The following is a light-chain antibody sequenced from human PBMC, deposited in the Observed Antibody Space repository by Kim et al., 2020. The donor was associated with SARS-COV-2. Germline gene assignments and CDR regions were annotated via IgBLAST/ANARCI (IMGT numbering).Light chain of an antibody. CDR1: QSALSSSNNKNY. V-gene: IGKV4-1*01. CDR2: WAS. J-gene: IGKJ5*01. CDR3: QQYYSTPLT. Sequence: DIVMTQSPDSLAVSLGERATINCKSSQSALSSSNNKNYLVWYRQKPGQPPKQLIYWASTRESGVPDRFSGSGSGTDFTLTISSLQAEDVAVYYCQQYYSTPLTFGQGTRLEIK.